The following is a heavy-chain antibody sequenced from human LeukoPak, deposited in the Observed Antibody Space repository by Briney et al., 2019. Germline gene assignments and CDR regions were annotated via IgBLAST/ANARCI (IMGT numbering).Heavy chain of an antibody. D-gene: IGHD3-22*01. J-gene: IGHJ3*02. Sequence: SETLSLTCTVSGGSISSYYWSWIRQPAGKGLEWIGRIYTSGSTNYNPSLKSRVTISVDTSKNQFSLKLSSVTAADTAVYYCARWHYYDSSGYLLFAFDIWGQGTMVTVSS. CDR1: GGSISSYY. V-gene: IGHV4-4*07. CDR3: ARWHYYDSSGYLLFAFDI. CDR2: IYTSGST.